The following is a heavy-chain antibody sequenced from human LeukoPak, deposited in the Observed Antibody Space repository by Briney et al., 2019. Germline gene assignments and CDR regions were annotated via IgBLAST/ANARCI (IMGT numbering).Heavy chain of an antibody. V-gene: IGHV4-61*02. Sequence: SETLSLTCTVSGGSISSGSYYWSWIRQPAGKGLEWIGRIYTSGSTNYNPSLKSRVTISVDTSKNQFPLKLSSVTAADTAVYYCASTPYSSSWYNYYYYMDVWGKGTTVTVSS. CDR2: IYTSGST. CDR1: GGSISSGSYY. J-gene: IGHJ6*03. CDR3: ASTPYSSSWYNYYYYMDV. D-gene: IGHD6-13*01.